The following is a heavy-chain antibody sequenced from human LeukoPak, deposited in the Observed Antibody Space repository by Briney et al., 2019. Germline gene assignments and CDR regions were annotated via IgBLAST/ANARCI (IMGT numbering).Heavy chain of an antibody. V-gene: IGHV1-8*01. D-gene: IGHD3-22*01. CDR3: ARGMINYYNSSGYDDAFDI. J-gene: IGHJ3*02. Sequence: ASVKVSCKASGYTFTSYDINWVRQATGQGLEWMGWMNPNSGNTGYAQKFQGRVTMIRNTSISTAYMELSSLRSEDTAVYYCARGMINYYNSSGYDDAFDIWGQGTMVTVSS. CDR2: MNPNSGNT. CDR1: GYTFTSYD.